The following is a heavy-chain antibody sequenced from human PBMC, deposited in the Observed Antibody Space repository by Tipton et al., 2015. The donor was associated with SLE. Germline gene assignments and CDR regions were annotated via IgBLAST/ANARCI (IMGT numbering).Heavy chain of an antibody. V-gene: IGHV4-59*11. J-gene: IGHJ6*02. Sequence: TLSLTCTVSGGSISSHYWSWIRQPPGKGLEWIGYIYYSGSTNYNPSLKRRVTISVDTSKNQFSLKLSSVTAADTAVYYCARAAGSDYYGMDVWGQGTTVTVSS. CDR1: GGSISSHY. D-gene: IGHD6-19*01. CDR3: ARAAGSDYYGMDV. CDR2: IYYSGST.